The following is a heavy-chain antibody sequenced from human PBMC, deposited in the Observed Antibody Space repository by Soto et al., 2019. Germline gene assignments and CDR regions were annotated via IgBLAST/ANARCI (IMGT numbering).Heavy chain of an antibody. CDR3: VRACNAYSDGDFY. V-gene: IGHV3-48*02. J-gene: IGHJ4*02. D-gene: IGHD2-21*01. CDR2: INPGSTTR. Sequence: EVQVVESGGGLVQPGGSLRLSCAVSGLTFTTYNFNWVRQAPGKGLEWISFINPGSTTRHYADSVKGRLTISRDNAKNSLYLQMNRLTDADTAVYYCVRACNAYSDGDFYWGQGTLVTVSS. CDR1: GLTFTTYN.